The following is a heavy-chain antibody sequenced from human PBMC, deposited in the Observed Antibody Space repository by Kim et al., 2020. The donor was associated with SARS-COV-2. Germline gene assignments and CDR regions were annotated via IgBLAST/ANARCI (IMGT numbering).Heavy chain of an antibody. CDR1: GFTFSSYS. J-gene: IGHJ6*02. CDR2: ISTSSYI. CDR3: AREVGNAVAGIEGDYYYYGMDV. D-gene: IGHD6-19*01. V-gene: IGHV3-21*01. Sequence: GGSLRLSCAASGFTFSSYSMNWVRQAPGKGLEWVSSISTSSYIYYADSVKGRFTISRDNAKNSLYLQMNSLRAEDTAVYYCAREVGNAVAGIEGDYYYYGMDVWGQGTTVTVSS.